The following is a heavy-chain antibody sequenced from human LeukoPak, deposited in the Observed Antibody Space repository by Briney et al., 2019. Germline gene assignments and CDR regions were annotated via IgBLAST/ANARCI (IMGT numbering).Heavy chain of an antibody. D-gene: IGHD3-10*01. Sequence: PGGSLRLSCAASGFTFSSYSMNWVRQAPGKGLEWVSSISSSSSYIYYADAVKGRFTISRDNAKNSLYLQMNSLRAEDTAVYYCARDKGDYYYYYMDVWGKGPTVTVSS. CDR2: ISSSSSYI. CDR3: ARDKGDYYYYYMDV. V-gene: IGHV3-21*01. CDR1: GFTFSSYS. J-gene: IGHJ6*03.